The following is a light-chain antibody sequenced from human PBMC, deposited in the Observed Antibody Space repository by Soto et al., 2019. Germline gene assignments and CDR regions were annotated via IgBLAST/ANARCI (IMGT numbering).Light chain of an antibody. CDR1: QSVSSY. CDR2: DAS. CDR3: PQRELT. V-gene: IGKV3-11*01. J-gene: IGKJ4*01. Sequence: EIVLTQSPATLSLSPGERATLSCRASQSVSSYLAWYQQKPGQAPRLLIYDASNRATGIPARFSGSGSGTDFTLTISSLEPEDFAVYYCPQRELTFGGGTKVEIK.